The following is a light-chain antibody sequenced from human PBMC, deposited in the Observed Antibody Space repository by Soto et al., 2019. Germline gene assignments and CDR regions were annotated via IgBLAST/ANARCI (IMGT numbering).Light chain of an antibody. J-gene: IGKJ5*01. CDR3: QQRARWPMP. CDR2: DPF. Sequence: EVVLTQSPAPXSWSPGERVXXXXRASQSVRTFVAWYQHKPGQAPRPLIYDPFKRATGAPDRFSGGGSETDFTLTISSLEPEDFAVYYCQQRARWPMPFGQGTRLE. V-gene: IGKV3-11*01. CDR1: QSVRTF.